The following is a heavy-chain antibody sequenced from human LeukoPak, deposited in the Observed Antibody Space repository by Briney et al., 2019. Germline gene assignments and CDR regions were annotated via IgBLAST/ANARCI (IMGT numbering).Heavy chain of an antibody. J-gene: IGHJ3*02. CDR2: IYTSGST. D-gene: IGHD5-18*01. V-gene: IGHV4-4*07. CDR1: GGSISSYY. Sequence: SETLSLTCTVSGGSISSYYWSWIRQPAGKGLEWIGRIYTSGSTNYKPSLKSRVTISVDTSKNQFSLILSSVTAADTAVYYCARGGYTYGFDDFDIWGQGTMVTVSS. CDR3: ARGGYTYGFDDFDI.